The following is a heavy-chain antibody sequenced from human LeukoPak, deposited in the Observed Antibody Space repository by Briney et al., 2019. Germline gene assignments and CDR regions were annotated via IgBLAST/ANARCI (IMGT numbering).Heavy chain of an antibody. Sequence: GGSLRLSCAASGFSFSSYGMHWIRQAPGKGLDWVARISYDGSIKNYAGFVKGRFTISRDKTTLYLQMNSLRLEDTAVYHCARDVYSGGSYYSDKWGQGVLVSVSS. CDR3: ARDVYSGGSYYSDK. CDR1: GFSFSSYG. CDR2: ISYDGSIK. D-gene: IGHD1-26*01. V-gene: IGHV3-33*01. J-gene: IGHJ4*02.